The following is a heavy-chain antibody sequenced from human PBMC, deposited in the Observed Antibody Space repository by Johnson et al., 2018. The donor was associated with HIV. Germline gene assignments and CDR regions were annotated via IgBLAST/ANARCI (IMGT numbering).Heavy chain of an antibody. CDR2: ISYDGSKK. D-gene: IGHD1-26*01. Sequence: QVQLVESGGGLVQPGRSLRLSCAASGFTFSSYAMHWVRQAPGKGLEWVTIISYDGSKKYYADSVKGRFTISRDNSKNTLYLQMNSLRVEDTAVYYCAKFGRIPRELEDAFDIWGQGTMVTVYS. J-gene: IGHJ3*02. CDR1: GFTFSSYA. CDR3: AKFGRIPRELEDAFDI. V-gene: IGHV3-30*18.